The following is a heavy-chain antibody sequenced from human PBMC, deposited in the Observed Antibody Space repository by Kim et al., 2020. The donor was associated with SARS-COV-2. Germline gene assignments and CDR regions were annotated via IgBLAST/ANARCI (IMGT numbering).Heavy chain of an antibody. Sequence: GGSLRLSCAASGFTFSSHVMHWVRQAPGKGLEWVALISYERSTQRYTDSVKGRFTVSRDNSKNILFLQMNSLRPEDTAVYYCARNLVGDTDLGPWGQGTLVTVSS. D-gene: IGHD1-26*01. CDR3: ARNLVGDTDLGP. CDR2: ISYERSTQ. J-gene: IGHJ5*02. CDR1: GFTFSSHV. V-gene: IGHV3-30*03.